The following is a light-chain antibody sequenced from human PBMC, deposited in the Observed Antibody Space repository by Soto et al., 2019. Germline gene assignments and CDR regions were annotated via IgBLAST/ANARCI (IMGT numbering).Light chain of an antibody. CDR1: QSISSW. V-gene: IGKV1-5*01. Sequence: DIPMTQSPSTLSASVGDSVTITCRASQSISSWLAWYQQKPGKAPKLLIYDASSLESRVPSRFSGSGSGTEFTIPIRSLQPDAFSTYYRQQYNRYSSTFGQGAKVEIK. CDR3: QQYNRYSST. CDR2: DAS. J-gene: IGKJ1*01.